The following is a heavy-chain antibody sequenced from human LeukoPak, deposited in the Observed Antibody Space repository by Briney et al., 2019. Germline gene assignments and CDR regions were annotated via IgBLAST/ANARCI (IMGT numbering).Heavy chain of an antibody. J-gene: IGHJ4*02. CDR1: GGSISSSSYS. Sequence: PSETLSLTCTVSGGSISSSSYSWGWIRQPPGKGLEWIGSIYYSGSTYYNPSLKSRVTISVDTSKNQFSLKLSSVTAADTAVYYCARHRMGFLEWTRPMYFDYWGQGTLVTVSS. D-gene: IGHD3-3*01. CDR2: IYYSGST. CDR3: ARHRMGFLEWTRPMYFDY. V-gene: IGHV4-39*01.